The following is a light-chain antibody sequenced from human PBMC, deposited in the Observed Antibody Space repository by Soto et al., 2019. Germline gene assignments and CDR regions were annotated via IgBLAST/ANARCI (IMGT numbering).Light chain of an antibody. Sequence: EIVLTQSPGTLSLSPGERATLSCRASQSVSSSYLAWYQQKPGQAPRLLIYGASSRATGIPDRFSGSGSGADFNLTISRLEHEDFAVYYCQQYGSSPWTFGQGTKVEIK. CDR3: QQYGSSPWT. V-gene: IGKV3-20*01. CDR1: QSVSSSY. CDR2: GAS. J-gene: IGKJ1*01.